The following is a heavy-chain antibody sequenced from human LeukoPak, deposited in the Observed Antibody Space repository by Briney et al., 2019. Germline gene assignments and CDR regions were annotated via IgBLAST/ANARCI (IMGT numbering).Heavy chain of an antibody. CDR1: GFTFSSYA. J-gene: IGHJ4*02. V-gene: IGHV3-23*01. D-gene: IGHD3-3*01. CDR2: ISSSGGST. CDR3: AKGVKIFGVVITLDY. Sequence: GGSLRLSCAASGFTFSSYAMSWVRQAPGKGLEWVSAISSSGGSTYYADSVKGRFTISRDNSKNTLYLQMNSLRAEDTAVYYCAKGVKIFGVVITLDYWGQGTLVTVSS.